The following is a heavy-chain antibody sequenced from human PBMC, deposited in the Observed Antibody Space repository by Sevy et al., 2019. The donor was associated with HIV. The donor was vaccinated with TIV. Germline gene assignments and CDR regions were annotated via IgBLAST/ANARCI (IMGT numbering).Heavy chain of an antibody. J-gene: IGHJ4*02. Sequence: GGSLRLSCVASGFTFGSYGIHWVRQAPGKGLEWVALIWYAGSNKYYADSVKGRFTISRDNSKNTLYLQLNSLRAEDTAVYFCARDDYGDSFGWGSDYWGQGTLVTVSS. V-gene: IGHV3-33*01. D-gene: IGHD4-17*01. CDR1: GFTFGSYG. CDR2: IWYAGSNK. CDR3: ARDDYGDSFGWGSDY.